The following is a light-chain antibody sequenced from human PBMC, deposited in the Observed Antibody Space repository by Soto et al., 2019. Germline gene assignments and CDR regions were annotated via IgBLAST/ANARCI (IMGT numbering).Light chain of an antibody. Sequence: EIVMTQSPTTLSVSPGERATLSCRASQSVSSKLAWLQQKPGQAPRLLIYGASTRATGITARFSGSGSGTEFTLTISNLQSEDFAVYYCQQYSNWYTFGQGTKLEIK. J-gene: IGKJ2*01. CDR2: GAS. CDR1: QSVSSK. V-gene: IGKV3-15*01. CDR3: QQYSNWYT.